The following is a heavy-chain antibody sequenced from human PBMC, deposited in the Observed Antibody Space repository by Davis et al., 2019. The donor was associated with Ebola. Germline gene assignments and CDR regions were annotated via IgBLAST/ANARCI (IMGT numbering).Heavy chain of an antibody. CDR1: GFSISGLW. CDR2: IKDDGSDK. D-gene: IGHD2-15*01. V-gene: IGHV3-7*01. CDR3: ARGAWWLIDF. J-gene: IGHJ4*02. Sequence: GESLKISCAASGFSISGLWMHWVRQAPGKGLEWLAIIKDDGSDKHYVDSVKGRFTVSRDNAQNVLFLPMGSLGVNDTAVYYCARGAWWLIDFWVQGTLVTVSS.